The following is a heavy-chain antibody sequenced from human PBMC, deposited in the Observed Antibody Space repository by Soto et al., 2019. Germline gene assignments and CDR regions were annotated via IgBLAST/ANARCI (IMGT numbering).Heavy chain of an antibody. CDR3: AKDGSYYYYGMDV. D-gene: IGHD3-10*01. CDR2: ISYDGSNK. V-gene: IGHV3-30*18. J-gene: IGHJ6*02. Sequence: PGGSLRLSCAASGFTFSSYGMHWVCQAPGKGLEWVAVISYDGSNKYYADSVKGRFTISRDNSKNTLYVQMNSLRAEDTAVYYCAKDGSYYYYGMDVWGQGTTVTVSS. CDR1: GFTFSSYG.